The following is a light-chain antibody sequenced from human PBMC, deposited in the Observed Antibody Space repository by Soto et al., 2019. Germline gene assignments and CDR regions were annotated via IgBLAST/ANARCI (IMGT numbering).Light chain of an antibody. CDR3: QQSYSTPQVT. J-gene: IGKJ2*01. CDR1: QIISTY. V-gene: IGKV1-39*01. Sequence: DIQMTQSPPSLSASVGDRVTITCRASQIISTYLNWYQQKPGEAPKLLIYAASSLQSGVPFRFSGSASGTDFTLTISSLQPEDSAIYYCQQSYSTPQVTFGQGTKLEIK. CDR2: AAS.